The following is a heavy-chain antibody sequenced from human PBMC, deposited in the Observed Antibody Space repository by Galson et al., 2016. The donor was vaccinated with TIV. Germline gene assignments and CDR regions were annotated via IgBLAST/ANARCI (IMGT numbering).Heavy chain of an antibody. Sequence: SVKVSCKASGGTFSRYTVSWVRLAPGQGLEWMGRIIPLLGITNYAQKFQGRVTITTDRSTTTAYMELSSLSSVDTAVYYCARGVAAAGTLSSCMDVWGQGTTVTVSS. CDR2: IIPLLGIT. CDR1: GGTFSRYT. D-gene: IGHD6-13*01. J-gene: IGHJ6*02. CDR3: ARGVAAAGTLSSCMDV. V-gene: IGHV1-69*02.